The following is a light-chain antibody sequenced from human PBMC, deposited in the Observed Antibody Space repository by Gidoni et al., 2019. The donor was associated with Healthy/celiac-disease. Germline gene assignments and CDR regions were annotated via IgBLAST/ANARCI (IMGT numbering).Light chain of an antibody. CDR1: QSVSSY. CDR3: QKRSNWTRT. Sequence: EIVFTQSPATLSLSPGERAPLPCRASQSVSSYLAWYQQKTGQAPRLLISDASNRATGIPARCSGSGSGTDVILTISSREPEEFAVYYCQKRSNWTRTFGQGTKVEIK. J-gene: IGKJ1*01. V-gene: IGKV3-11*01. CDR2: DAS.